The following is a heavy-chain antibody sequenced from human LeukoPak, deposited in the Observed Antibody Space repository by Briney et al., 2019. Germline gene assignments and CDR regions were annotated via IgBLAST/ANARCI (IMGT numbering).Heavy chain of an antibody. CDR1: GFTFSSYE. CDR2: ISSSGSTI. J-gene: IGHJ4*02. Sequence: GGSLRLSCAASGFTFSSYEMNWVRQAPGKGLEWVSYISSSGSTIYYADSVKGRFTISRDNAKNSLYLQMNSLRAEDTAVYYCARKGWVWLAFDYWGQGTLVTVSS. CDR3: ARKGWVWLAFDY. D-gene: IGHD2-21*01. V-gene: IGHV3-48*03.